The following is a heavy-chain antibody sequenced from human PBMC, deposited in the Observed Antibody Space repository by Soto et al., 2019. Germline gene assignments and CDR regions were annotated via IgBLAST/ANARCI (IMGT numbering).Heavy chain of an antibody. CDR3: ARVAVDIVVVPAATGWFDP. D-gene: IGHD2-2*03. CDR2: INHSGST. CDR1: GGSFSGYY. J-gene: IGHJ5*02. Sequence: QVQLQQWGAGLLKPSETLSLTCAVYGGSFSGYYWSWIRQPPGKGLEWIGEINHSGSTNYNPSLKSRVTITVDTSKNQFSLKLSSVTAADTAVYYCARVAVDIVVVPAATGWFDPWGQETLVTVSS. V-gene: IGHV4-34*01.